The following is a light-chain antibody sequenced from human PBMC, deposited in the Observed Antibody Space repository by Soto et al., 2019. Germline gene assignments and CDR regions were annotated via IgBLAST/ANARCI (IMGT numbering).Light chain of an antibody. J-gene: IGKJ5*01. CDR2: DAS. CDR3: QQRGSWPIT. CDR1: QSVSSY. V-gene: IGKV3-11*01. Sequence: EIVLTQSPATLSLSPGERATLSCRASQSVSSYLAWYQQKPGQAPRLLIYDASNRATGIPARFSGSGSGTDFTLTISSLEPEDFAVYYCQQRGSWPITFGQGTQLEIK.